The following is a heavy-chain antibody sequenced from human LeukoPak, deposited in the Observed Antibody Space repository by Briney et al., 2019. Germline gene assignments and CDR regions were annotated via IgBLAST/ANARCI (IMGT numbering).Heavy chain of an antibody. V-gene: IGHV4-61*02. CDR3: ARDREGSSPGRPNYYYYMDV. CDR1: GGSISSGSYY. Sequence: SETLSLTCTVSGGSISSGSYYWSWIRQPAGKGLEWIGRIYTSGSINYNPSLKSRVTISVDTSKNQFSLKLSSVTAADTAVYYCARDREGSSPGRPNYYYYMDVWGKGTTVTVSS. D-gene: IGHD1-26*01. J-gene: IGHJ6*03. CDR2: IYTSGSI.